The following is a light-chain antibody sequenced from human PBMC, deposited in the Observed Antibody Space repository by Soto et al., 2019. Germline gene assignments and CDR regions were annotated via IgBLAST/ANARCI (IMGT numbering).Light chain of an antibody. V-gene: IGKV1-33*01. CDR2: DAS. CDR1: QDVSSS. Sequence: DIQMTQSPSSLSASVGDRVTITCQASQDVSSSLTWYQQKPGKAPKLLFYDASSLETGVPPRFSGSGSGTDFSFTISSLQPADIATDYCQQYDNPLSTFGPGTKVDIK. CDR3: QQYDNPLST. J-gene: IGKJ3*01.